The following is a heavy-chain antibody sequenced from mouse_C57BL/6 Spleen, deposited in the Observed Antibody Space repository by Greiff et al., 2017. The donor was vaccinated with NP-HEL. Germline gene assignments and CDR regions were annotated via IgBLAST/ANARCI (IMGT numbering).Heavy chain of an antibody. CDR1: GYTFTDYY. J-gene: IGHJ2*01. CDR2: INPNNGGT. V-gene: IGHV1-26*01. D-gene: IGHD2-5*01. Sequence: VQLQQSGPELVKPGASVKISCKASGYTFTDYYMNWVKQSHGKSLEWIGDINPNNGGTSYNQKFKGKATLTVDKSSSTAYMELRSLTSEDSAVYYCAREGAYYSNYGRYFDYWGQGTTLTVSS. CDR3: AREGAYYSNYGRYFDY.